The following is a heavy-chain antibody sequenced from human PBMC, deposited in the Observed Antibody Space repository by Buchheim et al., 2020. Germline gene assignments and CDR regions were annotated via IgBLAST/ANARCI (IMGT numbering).Heavy chain of an antibody. CDR1: GFTFSSYW. V-gene: IGHV3-74*01. CDR2: FNSNGSSP. CDR3: ARAGNWNYADY. J-gene: IGHJ4*02. D-gene: IGHD1-7*01. Sequence: EVQLVESGGGLVQPGGSLRLSCAASGFTFSSYWRHWVRQAHGKGLFGVSRFNSNGSSPSYADSVKGRFTISRANAKKTLYLQMNSLRAEDTAVYYCARAGNWNYADYWGQGTL.